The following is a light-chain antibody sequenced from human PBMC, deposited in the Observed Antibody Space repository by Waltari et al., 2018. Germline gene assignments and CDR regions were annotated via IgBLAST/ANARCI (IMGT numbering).Light chain of an antibody. CDR3: CSYAGRGTYV. Sequence: QSALTQPASVSGTPGQSITISCTGTTSDVGNYYLVSWYQPHPGKAPKPLICEVIKRPSGVSSRFYGSKSGSTASLIISGLQPDDEADYYCCSYAGRGTYVFGSGTKVTVL. J-gene: IGLJ1*01. CDR2: EVI. CDR1: TSDVGNYYL. V-gene: IGLV2-23*02.